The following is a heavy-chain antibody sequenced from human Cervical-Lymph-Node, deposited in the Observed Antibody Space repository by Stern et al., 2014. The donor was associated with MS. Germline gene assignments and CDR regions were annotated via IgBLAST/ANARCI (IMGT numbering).Heavy chain of an antibody. CDR3: TRNTGLVSIDY. CDR2: IKGGNGNT. Sequence: QVQLVQSGAEVQKPGASVKVSCKASGYTFTDYSMHWVHQAPGQRLEWMGWIKGGNGNTKYSQKFQGRVTITRDTSASTAYMELSSLTSDDTAVYYCTRNTGLVSIDYWGQGTLVTVSS. D-gene: IGHD5-18*01. CDR1: GYTFTDYS. J-gene: IGHJ4*02. V-gene: IGHV1-3*01.